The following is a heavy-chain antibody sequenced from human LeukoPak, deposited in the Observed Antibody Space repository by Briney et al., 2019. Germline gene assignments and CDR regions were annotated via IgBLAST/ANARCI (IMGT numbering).Heavy chain of an antibody. J-gene: IGHJ4*02. CDR2: ISGIGGAV. Sequence: GGSLRLSCAASGFTFSDYYMSWIRQAPGKGLEWVSYISGIGGAVYYADSVKGRFTISRDNSKNTLYLQMNSLRAEDTAVYYCAKGGKWERLGGYFDYWGQGTLVTVSS. D-gene: IGHD1-26*01. CDR3: AKGGKWERLGGYFDY. CDR1: GFTFSDYY. V-gene: IGHV3-11*04.